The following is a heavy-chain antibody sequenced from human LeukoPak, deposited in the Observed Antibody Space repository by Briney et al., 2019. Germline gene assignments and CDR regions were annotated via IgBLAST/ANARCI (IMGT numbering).Heavy chain of an antibody. CDR3: ARSAARLRYYYAMGV. CDR2: IYSGDSGVST. Sequence: GGSLRLSCAASGFSVSNTYMSWVRQAPGKGLEWVSVIYSGDSGVSTYYADSVKGRFTISRHNSKNTLYLQMSSLRAEDTAVYFCARSAARLRYYYAMGVWGQGTTVTVCS. J-gene: IGHJ6*02. CDR1: GFSVSNTY. D-gene: IGHD6-6*01. V-gene: IGHV3-53*04.